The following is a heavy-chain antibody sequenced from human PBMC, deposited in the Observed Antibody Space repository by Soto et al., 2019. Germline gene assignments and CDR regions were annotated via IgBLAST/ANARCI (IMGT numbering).Heavy chain of an antibody. V-gene: IGHV1-69*06. Sequence: WASVKVSCKASGGTFSSYAISWVRQAPGQGLEWMGGIIPIFGTANYAQKFQGRVTITADKSTSTAYMELSSLRSEDTAVYYCARVSSSSSEVHYYYGMDVWGQGTTVTVSS. D-gene: IGHD6-6*01. CDR2: IIPIFGTA. CDR1: GGTFSSYA. CDR3: ARVSSSSSEVHYYYGMDV. J-gene: IGHJ6*02.